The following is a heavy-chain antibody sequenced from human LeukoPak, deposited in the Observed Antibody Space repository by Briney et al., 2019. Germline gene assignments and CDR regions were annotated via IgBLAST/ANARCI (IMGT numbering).Heavy chain of an antibody. D-gene: IGHD5/OR15-5a*01. CDR3: ARRKLTWGFYDY. V-gene: IGHV1-2*02. CDR1: GYTFTGYY. Sequence: ASVKVSCKASGYTFTGYYMHWVRQAPGQGLEWMGWINPNSGGTNYAQKFQGRVTMTRDTSISTAYMELSRLRSDDTAVYYCARRKLTWGFYDYWGQGSLVTVSS. J-gene: IGHJ4*02. CDR2: INPNSGGT.